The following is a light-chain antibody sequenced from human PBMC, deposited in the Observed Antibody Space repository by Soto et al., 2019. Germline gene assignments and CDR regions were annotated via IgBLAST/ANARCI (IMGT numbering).Light chain of an antibody. Sequence: DIQLTHSPSFLSASVGDRVTITFRASQGISSYLAWYQQKPGKAPKLLIYAASTLQSGVPSRFSGSGSGTEFTLTISRLQPEDFATYYCQQLNSYPITFGQGTRLEIK. CDR2: AAS. J-gene: IGKJ5*01. CDR1: QGISSY. V-gene: IGKV1-9*01. CDR3: QQLNSYPIT.